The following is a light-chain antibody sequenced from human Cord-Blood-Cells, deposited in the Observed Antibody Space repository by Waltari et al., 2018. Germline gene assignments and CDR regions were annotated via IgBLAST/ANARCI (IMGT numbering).Light chain of an antibody. CDR2: RNN. Sequence: QSVLTQPPSASGTPGQRVTISCSGSSSNIGSNYVYWYQQLPGTAPKLLIERNNQRPSGVPDRFSGSKSGTSASLAISGLRSEDEADYYCAAWDDSLSGLWVFGGGTKLTVL. CDR1: SSNIGSNY. J-gene: IGLJ3*02. CDR3: AAWDDSLSGLWV. V-gene: IGLV1-47*01.